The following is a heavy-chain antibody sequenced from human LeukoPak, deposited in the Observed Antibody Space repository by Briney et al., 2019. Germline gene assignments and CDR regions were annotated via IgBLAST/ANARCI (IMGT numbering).Heavy chain of an antibody. V-gene: IGHV3-73*01. CDR1: GFTFSGSA. CDR2: IRSKANNYAT. CDR3: TIVGYMDV. Sequence: PGGSLKLSCAASGFTFSGSAMHWVRQASGKGLEWVGRIRSKANNYATAYAASVKGRFTISRDDSKNTAYLQMNSLKTEDTAVYYCTIVGYMDVWGKGTTVTVSS. J-gene: IGHJ6*03. D-gene: IGHD2-21*01.